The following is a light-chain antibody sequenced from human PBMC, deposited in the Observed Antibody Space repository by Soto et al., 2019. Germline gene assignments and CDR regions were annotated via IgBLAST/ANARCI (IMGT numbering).Light chain of an antibody. J-gene: IGLJ3*02. CDR2: GNV. Sequence: QSVLTQPPSVSGAPGQRVTISCTGSSSNIGAGYDVHWYQQLPGTAPKVLIYGNVNRPSGVPDRFSGSKSGTSASLAITGLQAEDEAHYYCQSYDSSLSGSVFGGGTKLTV. CDR1: SSNIGAGYD. CDR3: QSYDSSLSGSV. V-gene: IGLV1-40*01.